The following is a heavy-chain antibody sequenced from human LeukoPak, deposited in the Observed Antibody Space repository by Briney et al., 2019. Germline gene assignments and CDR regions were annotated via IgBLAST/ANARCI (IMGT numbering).Heavy chain of an antibody. D-gene: IGHD3-16*01. CDR1: GFTFSTYG. CDR2: IWYDGSNK. V-gene: IGHV3-33*06. CDR3: AKAGSVDYGQEDLDY. Sequence: GSLRLSCAASGFTFSTYGMHWVRQAPGKGLEWVAVIWYDGSNKYYADSVKGRFTISRDNSKNTVYLQMNSLRAEDTAVYYCAKAGSVDYGQEDLDYWGQGTLVTVSS. J-gene: IGHJ4*02.